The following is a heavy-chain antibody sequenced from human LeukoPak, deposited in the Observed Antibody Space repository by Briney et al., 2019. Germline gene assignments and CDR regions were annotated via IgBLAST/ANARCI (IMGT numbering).Heavy chain of an antibody. CDR3: ARVRGSVVPAAFYYFDY. CDR1: GFTFSSYW. J-gene: IGHJ4*02. D-gene: IGHD2-2*01. CDR2: IKQDGSEK. V-gene: IGHV3-7*01. Sequence: PGGSLRLSCAASGFTFSSYWMSWVRQAPGKGLEWVANIKQDGSEKYYVDSVKGRFTISRDNAKNSLYLQMNSLRAEDTAVYYCARVRGSVVPAAFYYFDYWGQGTLVTVSS.